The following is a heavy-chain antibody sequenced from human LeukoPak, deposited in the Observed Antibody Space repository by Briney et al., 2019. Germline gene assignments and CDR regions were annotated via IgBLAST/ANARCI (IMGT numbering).Heavy chain of an antibody. D-gene: IGHD6-19*01. CDR3: ARGPYIAVAGTGGYFQH. CDR1: GFSFSSYG. J-gene: IGHJ1*01. V-gene: IGHV3-30*02. CDR2: IRNDGSNT. Sequence: GGSLRLSCAASGFSFSSYGMHWLRQAPGKGLEWVAFIRNDGSNTYYADSVKGGFTISRDNSKNTLYLQMGSLRAEDMAVYYCARGPYIAVAGTGGYFQHWGQGTLVTVSS.